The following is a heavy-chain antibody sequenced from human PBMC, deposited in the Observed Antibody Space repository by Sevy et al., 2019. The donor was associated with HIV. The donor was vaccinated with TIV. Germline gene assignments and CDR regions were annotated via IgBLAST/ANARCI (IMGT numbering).Heavy chain of an antibody. Sequence: GGSLRLSCAASGFDFRIYSMSGVRRAPGKGLDWVSTLSLGCGKISYADSVKGRFTISRENSKSSVYMHMNNMRAEDTAVYYCAREGCTKPHDYWGQGTLVTVSS. D-gene: IGHD2-8*01. J-gene: IGHJ4*02. CDR3: AREGCTKPHDY. CDR1: GFDFRIYS. CDR2: LSLGCGKI. V-gene: IGHV3-23*01.